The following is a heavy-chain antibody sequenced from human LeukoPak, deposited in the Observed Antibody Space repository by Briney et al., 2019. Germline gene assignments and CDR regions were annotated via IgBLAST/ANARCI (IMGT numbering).Heavy chain of an antibody. CDR2: ISYDGSNK. Sequence: GGSLRLSCVASGFTFSSYAMHWVRQAPGKGLEWVAVISYDGSNKYYADSVKGRFTISRDNSKNTLYLQMNSLRAEDTAVYYCARDLAIYDSSGSQWGQGTLVTVSS. J-gene: IGHJ4*02. CDR1: GFTFSSYA. V-gene: IGHV3-30-3*01. D-gene: IGHD3-22*01. CDR3: ARDLAIYDSSGSQ.